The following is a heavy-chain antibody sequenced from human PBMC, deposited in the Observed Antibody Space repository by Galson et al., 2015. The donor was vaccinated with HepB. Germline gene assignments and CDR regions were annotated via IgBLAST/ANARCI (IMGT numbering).Heavy chain of an antibody. V-gene: IGHV3-30*18. J-gene: IGHJ4*02. CDR2: ISYDGSNK. CDR3: AKDLGSWSSGYYYGLDY. D-gene: IGHD3-22*01. Sequence: SLRLSCAASGFTFSSYGMHWVRQAPGKGLEWVAVISYDGSNKYYADSVKGRFTISRDNSKNTLYLQMNSLRAEDTAVYYCAKDLGSWSSGYYYGLDYWGQGTLVTVSS. CDR1: GFTFSSYG.